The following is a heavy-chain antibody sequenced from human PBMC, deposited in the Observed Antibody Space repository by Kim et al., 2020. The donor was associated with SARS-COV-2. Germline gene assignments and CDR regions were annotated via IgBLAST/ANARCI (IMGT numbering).Heavy chain of an antibody. CDR3: ARDSGDLVLASNDY. V-gene: IGHV3-11*05. CDR1: GFTFSDYY. J-gene: IGHJ4*02. Sequence: GGSLRLSCAASGFTFSDYYMSWIRQAPGKGLEWVSYISSSSSYTNYADSVKGRFTISRDNAKNSLYLQMNSLRAEDTAVYYCARDSGDLVLASNDYWGQGTLVTVSS. D-gene: IGHD2-8*02. CDR2: ISSSSSYT.